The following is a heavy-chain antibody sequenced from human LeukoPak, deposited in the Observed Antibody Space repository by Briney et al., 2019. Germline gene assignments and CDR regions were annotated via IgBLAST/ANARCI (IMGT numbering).Heavy chain of an antibody. D-gene: IGHD6-6*01. CDR3: AKGSSSSRPYYFDY. V-gene: IGHV3-23*01. CDR2: ITGNGCDT. CDR1: GFTFSSYA. Sequence: GWSLRLSCAASGFTFSSYAMSWVRQTPGKGLEWVSAITGNGCDTYSADSVKGRLTISRDNSKNTLYLQMDSLRAEDAAVYYCAKGSSSSRPYYFDYWGQGTLVTVSS. J-gene: IGHJ4*02.